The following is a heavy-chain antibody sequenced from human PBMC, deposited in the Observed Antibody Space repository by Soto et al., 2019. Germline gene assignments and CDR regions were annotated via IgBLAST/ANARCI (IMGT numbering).Heavy chain of an antibody. CDR3: ARGRSMSAFDI. V-gene: IGHV4-59*01. Sequence: PSETLSLTCTVSGGTISTYYWSWIRQPPGKGPEWIGYIYYSGTTTYNPSLKSRVTMSVYTSKRQFSLKMTSVTAADTAVYHCARGRSMSAFDIWDQGTMVTVSS. CDR1: GGTISTYY. J-gene: IGHJ3*02. CDR2: IYYSGTT. D-gene: IGHD6-6*01.